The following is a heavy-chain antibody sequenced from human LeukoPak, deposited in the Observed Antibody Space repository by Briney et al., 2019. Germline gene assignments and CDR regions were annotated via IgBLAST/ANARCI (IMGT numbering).Heavy chain of an antibody. CDR3: ARESKMLFDI. D-gene: IGHD5/OR15-5a*01. CDR2: IYHSGST. V-gene: IGHV4-38-2*02. Sequence: PSETLSLTCTVSGYSIISGYYWGWIRQPPGKGLEWIGSIYHSGSTNYNPSLKSRVTISVDKSKNQFSLKLSSVTAADTAVYYCARESKMLFDIWGQGTMVTVSS. J-gene: IGHJ3*02. CDR1: GYSIISGYY.